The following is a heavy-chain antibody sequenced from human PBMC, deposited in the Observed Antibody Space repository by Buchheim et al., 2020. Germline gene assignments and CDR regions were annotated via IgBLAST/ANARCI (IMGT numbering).Heavy chain of an antibody. CDR2: MNPNSGNT. J-gene: IGHJ6*02. D-gene: IGHD6-13*01. Sequence: QVQLVQSGAEVKKPGASVKVSCKASGYTFTSYDINWVRQATGQGLEWMGWMNPNSGNTGYAQKFQGRVTMTRNTSISPASMELSSLRSEDTAVYYCARGPSVGSSWPSLHYYYYGMDVWGQGTT. V-gene: IGHV1-8*01. CDR3: ARGPSVGSSWPSLHYYYYGMDV. CDR1: GYTFTSYD.